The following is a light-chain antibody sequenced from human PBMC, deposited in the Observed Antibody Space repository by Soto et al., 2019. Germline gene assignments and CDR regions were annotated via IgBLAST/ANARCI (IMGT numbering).Light chain of an antibody. Sequence: EIVMTQSPAILSASPGEGATLSCRAAQDVTTNFAWYQLRRGQPPRLLIYDISTRATGVPARFSGSGSGTEFTLTISGLQSEDFALYFCQQYNNWPFSFGPGTRLEIK. CDR2: DIS. CDR3: QQYNNWPFS. J-gene: IGKJ5*01. CDR1: QDVTTN. V-gene: IGKV3-15*01.